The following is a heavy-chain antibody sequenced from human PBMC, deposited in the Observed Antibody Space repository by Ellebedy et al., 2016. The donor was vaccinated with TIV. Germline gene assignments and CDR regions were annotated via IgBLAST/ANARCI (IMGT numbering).Heavy chain of an antibody. D-gene: IGHD3-10*01. CDR2: IYYSGNT. V-gene: IGHV4-59*01. CDR3: ARADYYGSGGFDY. CDR1: GGSISSYY. J-gene: IGHJ4*02. Sequence: SETLSLTCTVSGGSISSYYWSWIRQPPGKGLEWIGYIYYSGNTNYNPSLKSRVTMSVDTSKNQFSLKLSSVTAADTAVYYCARADYYGSGGFDYWGQGTLVTVSS.